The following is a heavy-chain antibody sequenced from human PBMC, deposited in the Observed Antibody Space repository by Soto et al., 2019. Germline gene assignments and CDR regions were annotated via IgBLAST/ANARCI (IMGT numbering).Heavy chain of an antibody. CDR2: IIPIFGTA. J-gene: IGHJ5*02. CDR1: GGTFSSYA. V-gene: IGHV1-69*01. D-gene: IGHD2-2*01. Sequence: QVQLVQSGAEVKKPGSSVKVSCKASGGTFSSYAISWVRQAPGQGLEWMGGIIPIFGTANYAQKFQGRVTITADESTSTAYMELSSLRSEDTAVYYCARSAGYCSSTSCSFGWFDPWGQGTLGTVSS. CDR3: ARSAGYCSSTSCSFGWFDP.